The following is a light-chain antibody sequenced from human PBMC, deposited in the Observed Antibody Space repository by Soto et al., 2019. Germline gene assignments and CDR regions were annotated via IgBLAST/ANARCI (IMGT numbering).Light chain of an antibody. Sequence: ESVLTQSPGTLSLSPGERATLSCRASQTVIKNYLAWYQRKPGQAPRLLIYGASNRATGIPDRFSGGGSGTDFTLTISSLQPEDFATYYCLQDYNYPWTFGQGTKVDIK. V-gene: IGKV3-20*01. CDR2: GAS. J-gene: IGKJ1*01. CDR3: LQDYNYPWT. CDR1: QTVIKNY.